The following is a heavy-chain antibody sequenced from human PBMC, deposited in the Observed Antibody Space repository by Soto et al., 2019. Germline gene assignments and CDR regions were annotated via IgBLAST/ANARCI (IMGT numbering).Heavy chain of an antibody. J-gene: IGHJ6*02. CDR3: ARGSEQWAMLGRYDSLGVDV. CDR2: IYYSWST. V-gene: IGHV4-59*12. Sequence: SETLSLTCTFSGCSISSYYWGWIPQPPGKGLEWIGYIYYSWSTNYNPSLKSRVTISVDTSKNQCSRKLSSVTAAAKAVYYCARGSEQWAMLGRYDSLGVDVWGQGTKVNVS. D-gene: IGHD6-19*01. CDR1: GCSISSYY.